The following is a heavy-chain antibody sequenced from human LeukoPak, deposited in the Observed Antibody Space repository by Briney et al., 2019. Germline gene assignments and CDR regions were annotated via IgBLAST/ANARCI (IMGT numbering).Heavy chain of an antibody. CDR3: ARGFDYYGSGSYYRSWFDP. CDR1: GGSFSGYY. V-gene: IGHV4-34*01. Sequence: PSETLSLTCAVYGGSFSGYYWSWIRQPPGKGLEWIGEINHSGSTNCNPSLKSRVTISADTSKNQFSLRLSSVTAADTAVYYCARGFDYYGSGSYYRSWFDPWGQGTLVTVSS. D-gene: IGHD3-10*01. J-gene: IGHJ5*02. CDR2: INHSGST.